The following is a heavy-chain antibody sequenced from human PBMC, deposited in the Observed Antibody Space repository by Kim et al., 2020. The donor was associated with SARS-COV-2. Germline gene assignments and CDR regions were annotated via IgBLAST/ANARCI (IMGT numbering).Heavy chain of an antibody. V-gene: IGHV1-46*01. D-gene: IGHD6-19*01. CDR3: ARTYSSGWRGYFDY. J-gene: IGHJ4*02. Sequence: AQKFQGRGTMTRDTSTSTVYMELSSLRSEDTALYYCARTYSSGWRGYFDYWGRGTLVTVSS.